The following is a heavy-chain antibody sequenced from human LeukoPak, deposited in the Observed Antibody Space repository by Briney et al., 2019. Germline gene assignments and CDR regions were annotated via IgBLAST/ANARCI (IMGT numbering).Heavy chain of an antibody. CDR3: ARLPHREWELLLDY. CDR2: IYPGDSDT. J-gene: IGHJ4*02. CDR1: GYSFTSYW. Sequence: GESLKISCKGSGYSFTSYWIGWVRPMPGKGLELMGIIYPGDSDTRYSPSFQGQVTISADKSISTAYLQWSRLKASDTAMYYCARLPHREWELLLDYWGQGTLVTVSS. D-gene: IGHD1-26*01. V-gene: IGHV5-51*01.